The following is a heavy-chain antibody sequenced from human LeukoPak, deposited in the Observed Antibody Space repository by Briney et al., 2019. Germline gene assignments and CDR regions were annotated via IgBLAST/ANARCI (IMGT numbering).Heavy chain of an antibody. CDR1: GGSINGFY. J-gene: IGHJ5*02. Sequence: SETLSLTCTVSGGSINGFYWSWIRQPPGKGLEWIGYIYYSGSTNYNPSLRSRVTISVDRSKNQFSLKMNSETAADTAMYYCAGLHFAAAEEFDPWGQGTLVTVSS. D-gene: IGHD6-13*01. CDR2: IYYSGST. CDR3: AGLHFAAAEEFDP. V-gene: IGHV4-59*08.